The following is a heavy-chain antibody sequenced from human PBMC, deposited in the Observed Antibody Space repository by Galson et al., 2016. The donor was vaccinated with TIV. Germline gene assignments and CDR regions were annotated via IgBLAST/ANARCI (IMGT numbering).Heavy chain of an antibody. Sequence: SVKVSCKASGGIFSGYAINWVRQAPGQGLEWMGRIISIFRTANYAEKFQGRVTITADDSTNTVHVELSSLKSEDTAVYYCARRTDGHLYDYYGMDVWGQETTVIVSS. CDR3: ARRTDGHLYDYYGMDV. D-gene: IGHD5-24*01. V-gene: IGHV1-69*13. J-gene: IGHJ6*02. CDR1: GGIFSGYA. CDR2: IISIFRTA.